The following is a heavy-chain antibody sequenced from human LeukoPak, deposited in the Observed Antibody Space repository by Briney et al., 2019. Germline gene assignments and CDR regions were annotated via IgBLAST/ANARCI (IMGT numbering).Heavy chain of an antibody. CDR2: IIPIFGIA. J-gene: IGHJ4*02. Sequence: SVKVSCKASGGTFSSYAIRWVRQAPGQGLEWMGRIIPIFGIANYAQKFQGRVTITADKSTSTAYMEMSSLRSEDTAVSYCAREIGGGYNNLDYWGQGTLVTVSS. CDR1: GGTFSSYA. D-gene: IGHD5-24*01. V-gene: IGHV1-69*04. CDR3: AREIGGGYNNLDY.